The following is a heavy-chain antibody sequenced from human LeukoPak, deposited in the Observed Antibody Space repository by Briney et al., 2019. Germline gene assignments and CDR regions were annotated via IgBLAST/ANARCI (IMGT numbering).Heavy chain of an antibody. CDR2: IHSGDSNT. CDR1: GYIFSTYW. J-gene: IGHJ3*02. V-gene: IGHV5-51*01. D-gene: IGHD4-11*01. Sequence: GESLKISCKGSGYIFSTYWIGWVRQMAGKALDWVGIIHSGDSNTRYSPSFQGHVTISADKSISTAYLQWSSLKASDTAMHYCARHRHDYSNYGHAFDIWGQGTMVTVSS. CDR3: ARHRHDYSNYGHAFDI.